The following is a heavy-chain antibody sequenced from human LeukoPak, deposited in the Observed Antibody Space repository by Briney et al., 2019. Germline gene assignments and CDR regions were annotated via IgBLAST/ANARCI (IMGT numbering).Heavy chain of an antibody. CDR3: AKGFYPQGSGWLDY. CDR1: GGTFSSYA. D-gene: IGHD6-19*01. V-gene: IGHV1-69*13. J-gene: IGHJ4*02. CDR2: IIPIFGTA. Sequence: ASVKVSCKASGGTFSSYAISWVRQAPGQGLEWMGGIIPIFGTANYAQKFQGRVTITADESTSTAYMELSSLRAEDTAVYYCAKGFYPQGSGWLDYWGQGTLVTVSS.